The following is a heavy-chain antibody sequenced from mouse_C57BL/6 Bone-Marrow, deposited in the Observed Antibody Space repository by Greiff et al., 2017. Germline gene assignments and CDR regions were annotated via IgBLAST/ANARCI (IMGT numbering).Heavy chain of an antibody. V-gene: IGHV1-19*01. CDR1: GYTFTDYY. CDR3: AREYDGSRRGY. J-gene: IGHJ2*01. Sequence: EVQLQQSGPVLVTPGASVKMSCKASGYTFTDYYVNWVKQSHGKSLEWIGVINPYNGGTSYNQKFKGKATVTVVKSSSTAYMELNSLTSEESADDYGAREYDGSRRGYWGQGTTLTVSA. D-gene: IGHD1-1*01. CDR2: INPYNGGT.